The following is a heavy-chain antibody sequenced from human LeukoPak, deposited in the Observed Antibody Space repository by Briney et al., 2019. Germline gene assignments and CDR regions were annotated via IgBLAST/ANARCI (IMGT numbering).Heavy chain of an antibody. D-gene: IGHD3-10*01. CDR2: MNPDSGNT. CDR1: VYSFTSYD. J-gene: IGHJ5*02. CDR3: AKSTMGTRRINDL. V-gene: IGHV1-8*01. Sequence: GASVKVSFKASVYSFTSYDINWVRQATGQGLEWMGWMNPDSGNTGYAQKFQGRVTMTRDTSISTAYMELSSLRSDDTAVYYCAKSTMGTRRINDLWGRGTLVTVSS.